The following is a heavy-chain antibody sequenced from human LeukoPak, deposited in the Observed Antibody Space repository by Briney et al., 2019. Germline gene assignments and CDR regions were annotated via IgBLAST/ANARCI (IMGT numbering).Heavy chain of an antibody. V-gene: IGHV4-59*08. CDR2: IYYSGST. CDR1: GGSISSYY. Sequence: SQTLSLTCTVSGGSISSYYWSWIRQPPGKGLEWIGYIYYSGSTNYNPSLKSRVTISVDTSKNQFSLKLSSVTAADTAVYYCAVTYGSGSYYPFDYWGQGTLVTVSS. CDR3: AVTYGSGSYYPFDY. D-gene: IGHD3-10*01. J-gene: IGHJ4*02.